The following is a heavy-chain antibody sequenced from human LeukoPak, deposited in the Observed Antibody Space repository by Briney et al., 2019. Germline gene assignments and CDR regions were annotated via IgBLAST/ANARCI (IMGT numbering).Heavy chain of an antibody. Sequence: WETLTLTCTVSGGSISSSSYYWGWIRQPPGKGLEWIGSIYYSGSTYYNPSLNSRVTISVDSSKNQFSRKLSSVTAADTAVYYCARGIGPAVIYWGQGTLVTVSS. CDR2: IYYSGST. V-gene: IGHV4-39*01. J-gene: IGHJ4*02. CDR3: ARGIGPAVIY. CDR1: GGSISSSSYY. D-gene: IGHD2-2*02.